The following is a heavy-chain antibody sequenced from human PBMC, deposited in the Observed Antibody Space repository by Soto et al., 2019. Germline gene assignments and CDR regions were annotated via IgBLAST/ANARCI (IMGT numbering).Heavy chain of an antibody. CDR2: ISYDGSDK. D-gene: IGHD3-22*01. CDR1: GFTFNTYG. CDR3: ARDYYKYYDSSGYYRSPAY. Sequence: GGSLRLSCAASGFTFNTYGMHWVRQAPGKGLEWVALISYDGSDKDYADSVKGRFTISRDNSRNTLFLQMNSLRAEDTAVYYCARDYYKYYDSSGYYRSPAYWGQGTLVTVSS. J-gene: IGHJ4*02. V-gene: IGHV3-30*03.